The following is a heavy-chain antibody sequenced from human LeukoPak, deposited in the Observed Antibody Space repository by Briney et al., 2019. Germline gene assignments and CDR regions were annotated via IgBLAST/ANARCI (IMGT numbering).Heavy chain of an antibody. D-gene: IGHD6-19*01. J-gene: IGHJ4*02. Sequence: PGGSLRLSCAASGFYFSTNYMTWGRQAPGKGLEWVANIKQDGSETHYVDSVKGRFTISRDNAKNSLYLQMNSLRVEDTAMYYCARGGWYSGYWGQGTLVTVSS. CDR1: GFYFSTNY. V-gene: IGHV3-7*01. CDR2: IKQDGSET. CDR3: ARGGWYSGY.